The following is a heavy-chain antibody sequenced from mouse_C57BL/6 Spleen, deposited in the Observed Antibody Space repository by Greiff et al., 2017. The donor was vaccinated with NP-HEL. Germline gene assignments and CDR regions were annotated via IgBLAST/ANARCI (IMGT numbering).Heavy chain of an antibody. V-gene: IGHV1-50*01. CDR1: GYTFTSYW. CDR3: ARVTTAY. CDR2: IDPSDSYT. J-gene: IGHJ2*01. Sequence: QVQLQQPGAELVKPGASVKLSCKASGYTFTSYWMQWVNQRPGQGLEWIGEIDPSDSYTNYNQKFKGKATITVDTSSSTAYMQRSSLTSEDAAVYYCARVTTAYWGEGTTLTVSS. D-gene: IGHD2-2*01.